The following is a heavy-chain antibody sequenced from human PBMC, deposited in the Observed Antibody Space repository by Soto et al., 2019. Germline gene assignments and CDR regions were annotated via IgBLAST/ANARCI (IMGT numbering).Heavy chain of an antibody. Sequence: GGSLRLSCAASGFTFSSYEMNWVRQAPGKGLEWVSYISSSGSTIYYADSVKGRFTISRDNAKNSLYLQMNSLRAEDTAVYYCARDTAMVPLDYWGQGTLVTVSS. D-gene: IGHD5-18*01. J-gene: IGHJ4*02. CDR2: ISSSGSTI. V-gene: IGHV3-48*03. CDR3: ARDTAMVPLDY. CDR1: GFTFSSYE.